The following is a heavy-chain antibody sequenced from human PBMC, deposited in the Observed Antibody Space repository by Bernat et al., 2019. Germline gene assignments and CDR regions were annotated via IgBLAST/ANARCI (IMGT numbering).Heavy chain of an antibody. V-gene: IGHV3-30-3*01. CDR3: ARDPDYYDSSGYSSNWYFDL. CDR1: GFTFSSYA. CDR2: ISYDGSNK. J-gene: IGHJ2*01. Sequence: QVQLVESGGGVVQPGRSLRLSCAASGFTFSSYAMHWVRQAPGKGLEWVAVISYDGSNKYYADSVKGRFTISRDNSKNTLHLQMNSLRAEDTAVYYCARDPDYYDSSGYSSNWYFDLWGRGTLVTVSS. D-gene: IGHD3-22*01.